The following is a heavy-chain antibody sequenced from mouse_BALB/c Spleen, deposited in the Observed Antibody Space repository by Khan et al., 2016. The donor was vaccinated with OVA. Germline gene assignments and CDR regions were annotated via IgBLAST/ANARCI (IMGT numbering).Heavy chain of an antibody. J-gene: IGHJ3*01. CDR2: ISSGGDYT. Sequence: SARHLLHPGASPNTPCPAPPLTFSSYPMSWVRKTPDKRLEWVASISSGGDYTYYPDSVKGRFTISRDNAKNTLYLQMSDLKSEDTAMYYCADHLTGSFAYWGQGTLVTVSA. CDR1: PLTFSSYP. CDR3: ADHLTGSFAY. V-gene: IGHV5-6*01. D-gene: IGHD4-1*01.